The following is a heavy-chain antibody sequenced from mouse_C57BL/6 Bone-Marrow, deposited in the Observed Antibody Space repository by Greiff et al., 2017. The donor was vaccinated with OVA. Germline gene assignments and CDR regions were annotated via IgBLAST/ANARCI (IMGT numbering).Heavy chain of an antibody. D-gene: IGHD2-4*01. CDR3: ARDDYDGAWFAY. CDR2: IDPSDSYT. V-gene: IGHV1-69*01. CDR1: GYTFTSYW. Sequence: QVQLQQPGAELVMPGASVKLSCKASGYTFTSYWMHWVKQRPGQGLEWIGEIDPSDSYTNYHQKFKGKSTLTVDKSSSTAYMQLSSLTSEDSAVYYCARDDYDGAWFAYWGQGTLVTVSA. J-gene: IGHJ3*01.